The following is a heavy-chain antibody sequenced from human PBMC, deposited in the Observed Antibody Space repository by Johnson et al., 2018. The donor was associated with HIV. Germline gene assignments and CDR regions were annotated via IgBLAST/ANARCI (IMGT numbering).Heavy chain of an antibody. D-gene: IGHD4-17*01. V-gene: IGHV3-30*03. CDR2: ISYDANNK. CDR1: RFTFSTYG. Sequence: QVQLVESGGGVVQPGRSLRLSCAASRFTFSTYGMHWVRQAPGKGLEWVAVISYDANNKYYADSVQGRFTISRDNSKNTLYLQMNSLRAEDTALYYCARVGGINDYGDPGDAFDIWGQGTMVTVSS. J-gene: IGHJ3*02. CDR3: ARVGGINDYGDPGDAFDI.